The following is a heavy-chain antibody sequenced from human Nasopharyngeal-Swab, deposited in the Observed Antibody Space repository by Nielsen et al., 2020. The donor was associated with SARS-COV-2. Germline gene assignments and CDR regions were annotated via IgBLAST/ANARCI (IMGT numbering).Heavy chain of an antibody. V-gene: IGHV3-11*04. Sequence: WIRQPPGKGLEWVSYISSSGSTIYYADSVKGRFTISRDNAKNSLYLQMNSLRAEDTAVYYCARGSSSFDYLGQGTLVTVSS. D-gene: IGHD6-6*01. J-gene: IGHJ4*02. CDR2: ISSSGSTI. CDR3: ARGSSSFDY.